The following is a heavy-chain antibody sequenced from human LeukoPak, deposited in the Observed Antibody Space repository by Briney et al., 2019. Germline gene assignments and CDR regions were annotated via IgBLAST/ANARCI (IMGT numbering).Heavy chain of an antibody. CDR1: GYTFTCYY. Sequence: GASVKVTCKASGYTFTCYYMHWVRQAPGPGLEWMGRINPNSGGTNYAQKCQGRVTMTRDTSISTAYMELSRLRSDDTAVYYCAREAIDFWSGYYQPLKYFQHWGQGTLVTVSS. CDR3: AREAIDFWSGYYQPLKYFQH. D-gene: IGHD3-3*01. CDR2: INPNSGGT. V-gene: IGHV1-2*06. J-gene: IGHJ1*01.